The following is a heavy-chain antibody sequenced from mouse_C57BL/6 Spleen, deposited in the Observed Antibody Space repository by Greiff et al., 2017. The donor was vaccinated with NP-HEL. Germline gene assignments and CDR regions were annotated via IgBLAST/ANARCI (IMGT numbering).Heavy chain of an antibody. Sequence: VQLKQSGPELVKPGASVKISCKASGYSFTGYYMNWVKQSPEKSLEWIGEINPSTGGTTYNQKFKAKATLTVDKSSSTAYMQLKSLTSEDSAVYYCARYYDRGYYFDYWGQGTTLTVSS. D-gene: IGHD1-1*01. CDR3: ARYYDRGYYFDY. CDR1: GYSFTGYY. J-gene: IGHJ2*01. CDR2: INPSTGGT. V-gene: IGHV1-42*01.